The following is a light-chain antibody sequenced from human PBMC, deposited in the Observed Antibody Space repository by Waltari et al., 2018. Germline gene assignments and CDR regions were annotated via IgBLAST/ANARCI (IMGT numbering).Light chain of an antibody. CDR2: DAS. CDR3: QQNGHPPLT. V-gene: IGKV2-28*01. J-gene: IGKJ4*01. Sequence: DIVMTQSPLSLPVTPGEPASISCRSSQSLLHSNGKSFFDWYLQKPGQSPQLLIYDASSVESGVPSRFSGSGSGTDFTFTISSLQPEDVATYYCQQNGHPPLTFGGGTKVEIK. CDR1: QSLLHSNGKSF.